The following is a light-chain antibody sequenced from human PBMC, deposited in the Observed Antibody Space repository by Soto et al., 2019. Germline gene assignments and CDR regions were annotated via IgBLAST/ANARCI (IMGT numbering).Light chain of an antibody. CDR2: DTT. Sequence: QSVLTQPPSVTGAPGQRVTIYCTGSHSDIGAGYGVHWYQQFPHSAPKLLIYDTTNRPSGVPDRFSGSRSGTSASLAITGLQAEDVADYYCLSFDCSRIGLLFGGGTKLTVL. CDR3: LSFDCSRIGLL. J-gene: IGLJ2*01. V-gene: IGLV1-40*01. CDR1: HSDIGAGYG.